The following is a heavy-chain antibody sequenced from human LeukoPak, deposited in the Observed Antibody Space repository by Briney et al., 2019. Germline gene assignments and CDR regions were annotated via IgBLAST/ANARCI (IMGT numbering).Heavy chain of an antibody. J-gene: IGHJ5*02. V-gene: IGHV3-66*01. D-gene: IGHD5-12*01. Sequence: GGSLRLSCVASGFTVSRNYMSWVRQAPGKGLEWVSIIYSGGRTYYADSVKGRFTISRDNSKNTLYLQMNSLRVEDTAVYYCARDEYEYAGWFDPWAQGTLVTVSS. CDR3: ARDEYEYAGWFDP. CDR1: GFTVSRNY. CDR2: IYSGGRT.